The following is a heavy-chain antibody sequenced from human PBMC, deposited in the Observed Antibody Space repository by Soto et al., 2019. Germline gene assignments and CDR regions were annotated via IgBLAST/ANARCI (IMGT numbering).Heavy chain of an antibody. Sequence: QVQLVQSGAEVKKPGSSVKVSCQASGGIFSSYAISWLRQAPGQGLEWMGAVIPILGQAYYAQDLQDRVSITADEYTRTTYMELSSLRSEDTAAYFCARVGGIGAPPGTDYWGQGTLVTVSS. CDR1: GGIFSSYA. V-gene: IGHV1-69*01. CDR2: VIPILGQA. J-gene: IGHJ4*02. CDR3: ARVGGIGAPPGTDY. D-gene: IGHD6-6*01.